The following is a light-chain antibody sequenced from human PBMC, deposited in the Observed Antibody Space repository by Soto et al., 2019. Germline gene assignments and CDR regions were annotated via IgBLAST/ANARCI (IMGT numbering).Light chain of an antibody. CDR1: QSISSH. CDR3: QHYDNWPPWT. V-gene: IGKV3-15*01. J-gene: IGKJ1*01. CDR2: GAS. Sequence: EVVMTQSPATLSASPGERATLSCRASQSISSHLAWYQQKPGQAPRLLIYGASTRATGIPARFSGSGSGTEFTLSISSLQSEDFAFYYCQHYDNWPPWTFGQGTKVEIK.